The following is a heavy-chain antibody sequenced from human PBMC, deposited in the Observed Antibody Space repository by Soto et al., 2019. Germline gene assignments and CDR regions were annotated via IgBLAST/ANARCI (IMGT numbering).Heavy chain of an antibody. Sequence: QVQLVQSGAEVKKPGSSVKVSCKASGGTFSSYAISWVRQAPGQGLEWMGGIIPIFGKANYAQKLQGRVTITADESTSTAYMELSSLRSEDTAVYYCARYDCSGGSCYSTFDYWGQGTLVTVSS. CDR3: ARYDCSGGSCYSTFDY. J-gene: IGHJ4*02. V-gene: IGHV1-69*01. CDR2: IIPIFGKA. CDR1: GGTFSSYA. D-gene: IGHD2-15*01.